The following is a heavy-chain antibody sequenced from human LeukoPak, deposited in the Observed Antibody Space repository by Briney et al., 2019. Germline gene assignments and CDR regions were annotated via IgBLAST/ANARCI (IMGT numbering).Heavy chain of an antibody. J-gene: IGHJ4*02. CDR1: GGSISSSSYY. CDR2: IYYSGST. Sequence: SETLSLTCTVSGGSISSSSYYWGWIRQPPGKGLEWIGSIYYSGSTYYNPSLKSRVTISVDTSKNQFSLKLSSVTAADTAVYYCARQGFYNWNPPGGYWGQGTLVTVSS. V-gene: IGHV4-39*01. CDR3: ARQGFYNWNPPGGY. D-gene: IGHD1-20*01.